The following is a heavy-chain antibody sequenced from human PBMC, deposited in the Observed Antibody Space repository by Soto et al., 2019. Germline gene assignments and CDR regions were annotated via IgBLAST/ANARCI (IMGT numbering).Heavy chain of an antibody. J-gene: IGHJ4*01. Sequence: GGYLRLSCAASGFTFSNAWINWVRQAPGKGLEWVGRIKSKTDGGTTDFAATVKGRFAISRDDSKNMVYLQMNSLKTEDTAVYYCTTDPYITIGTALFDYWGHETLVTVSS. CDR2: IKSKTDGGTT. V-gene: IGHV3-15*07. D-gene: IGHD2-2*02. CDR3: TTDPYITIGTALFDY. CDR1: GFTFSNAW.